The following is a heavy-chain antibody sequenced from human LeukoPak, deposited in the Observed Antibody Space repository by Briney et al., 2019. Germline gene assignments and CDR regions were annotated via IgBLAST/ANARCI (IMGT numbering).Heavy chain of an antibody. CDR3: AKGCVENYDILTGGPGY. D-gene: IGHD3-9*01. Sequence: PGGSLRLSCAASGFTFSSYGMHWVRQAPGKGLEWVAFIRYDGSNKYYADSVKGRFTISRDNSKNTLYLQMNSLRAEDTAVYYCAKGCVENYDILTGGPGYWGQGTLVTVSS. J-gene: IGHJ4*02. V-gene: IGHV3-30*02. CDR2: IRYDGSNK. CDR1: GFTFSSYG.